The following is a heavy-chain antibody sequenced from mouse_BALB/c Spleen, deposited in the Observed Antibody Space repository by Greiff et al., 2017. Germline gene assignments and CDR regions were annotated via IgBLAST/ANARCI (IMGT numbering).Heavy chain of an antibody. CDR1: GFTFSSFG. V-gene: IGHV5-17*02. J-gene: IGHJ2*01. D-gene: IGHD2-4*01. CDR2: ISSGSSTI. CDR3: ARSRDYAPFDY. Sequence: EVQVVESGGGLVQPGGSRKLSCAASGFTFSSFGMHWVRQAPEKGLEWVAYISSGSSTIYYADTVKGRFTISRDNPKNTLFLQMTSLRSEDTAMYYCARSRDYAPFDYWGQGTTLTVSS.